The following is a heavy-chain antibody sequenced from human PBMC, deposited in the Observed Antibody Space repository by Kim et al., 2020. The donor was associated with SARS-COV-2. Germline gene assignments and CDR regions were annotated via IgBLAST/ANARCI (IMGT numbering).Heavy chain of an antibody. Sequence: ASVKVSCKASGYTFTSYAMNWVRQAPGQGLEWMGWINTNTGNPTYAQGFTGRFVFSLDTSVSTAYLQISSLKAEDTAVYYCARRLPSQSITMVRGVGGMDVWGQGTTVTVSS. V-gene: IGHV7-4-1*02. D-gene: IGHD3-10*01. CDR1: GYTFTSYA. CDR3: ARRLPSQSITMVRGVGGMDV. J-gene: IGHJ6*02. CDR2: INTNTGNP.